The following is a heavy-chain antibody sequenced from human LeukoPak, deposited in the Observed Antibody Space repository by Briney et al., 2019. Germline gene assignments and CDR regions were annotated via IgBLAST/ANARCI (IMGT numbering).Heavy chain of an antibody. J-gene: IGHJ6*02. D-gene: IGHD2-2*01. CDR1: GYTFTSYG. CDR3: ARALQRYCSSTSCQDPDYYYYGMDV. V-gene: IGHV1-18*01. Sequence: ASVKVSCKASGYTFTSYGISWVRQAPGQGLEWMGWISAYNGNTNYAQKLQGRVTMTTDTSTSTAYMELRSLRSDDTAVYYCARALQRYCSSTSCQDPDYYYYGMDVWGQGTTVTVSS. CDR2: ISAYNGNT.